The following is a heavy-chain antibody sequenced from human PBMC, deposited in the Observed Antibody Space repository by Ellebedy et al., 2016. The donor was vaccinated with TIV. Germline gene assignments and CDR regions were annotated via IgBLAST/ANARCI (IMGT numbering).Heavy chain of an antibody. CDR3: AKDLRPLWGGAMDS. CDR1: GFTFSGYG. V-gene: IGHV3-30*18. J-gene: IGHJ4*02. CDR2: ISYNGNSH. D-gene: IGHD3-16*01. Sequence: PGGSLRLSCAASGFTFSGYGMHWVRQTPGKGLEWLAVISYNGNSHFYADSVNGRITISKDNSTNTLYLQMNSLRAEDTAVYYCAKDLRPLWGGAMDSWGRGALVTVSS.